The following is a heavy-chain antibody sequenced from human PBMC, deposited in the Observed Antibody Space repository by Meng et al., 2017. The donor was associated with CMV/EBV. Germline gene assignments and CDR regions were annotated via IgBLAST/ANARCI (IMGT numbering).Heavy chain of an antibody. CDR2: ISWNRGSI. J-gene: IGHJ3*02. V-gene: IGHV3-9*03. Sequence: GGSLRLSCAASGFTFDDYAMHWVRQAPGNGREWVSGISWNRGSIGYADSVKGRFTISRDNAKNSLYLQMNSLSAEDMALYYCAKANHHVGAHAFDIWGQGTMVTVSS. CDR1: GFTFDDYA. CDR3: AKANHHVGAHAFDI. D-gene: IGHD1-26*01.